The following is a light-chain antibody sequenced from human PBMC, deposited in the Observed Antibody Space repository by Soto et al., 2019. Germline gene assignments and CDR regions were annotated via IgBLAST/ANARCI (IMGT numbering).Light chain of an antibody. CDR2: DAS. Sequence: IVLTQSPSTLSMPQGERATLSCRASQSVSSYLAWYQQKPGQAPRLLIYDASDRATGIPARFSGSGSGTDFTLTISILDPEDFAVYYCRHYGRFRGFAVGGGTKVDIK. V-gene: IGKV3-11*01. CDR1: QSVSSY. CDR3: RHYGRFRGFA. J-gene: IGKJ4*01.